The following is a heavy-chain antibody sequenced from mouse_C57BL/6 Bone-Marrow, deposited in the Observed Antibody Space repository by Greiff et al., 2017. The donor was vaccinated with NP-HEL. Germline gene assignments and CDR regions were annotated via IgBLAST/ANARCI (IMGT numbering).Heavy chain of an antibody. V-gene: IGHV5-17*01. CDR2: ISSGSSTI. J-gene: IGHJ4*01. CDR1: GFTFSDYG. D-gene: IGHD2-12*01. CDR3: ARRYRGLYYYAMDY. Sequence: EVMLVESGGGLVKPGGSLKLSCAASGFTFSDYGMHWVRQAPEKGLEWVAYISSGSSTIYYADTVKGRFTISRDNAKNTLFLQMTSLMSEDTAMYYCARRYRGLYYYAMDYWGQGTSVTVSS.